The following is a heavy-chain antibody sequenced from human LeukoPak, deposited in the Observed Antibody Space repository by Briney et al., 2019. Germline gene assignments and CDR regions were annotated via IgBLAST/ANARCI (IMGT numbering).Heavy chain of an antibody. V-gene: IGHV3-48*01. D-gene: IGHD2-15*01. J-gene: IGHJ4*02. Sequence: SGGSLRLSCAASGFTFSSYSMNWVRQAPGKGLEWVSYISSSSSTIYYADSVKGRFTISRDNAKNSLYLQMNSLRAEDTAVYYCARDQDIVVVVAASPGSFDYWGQGTLVTVSS. CDR2: ISSSSSTI. CDR3: ARDQDIVVVVAASPGSFDY. CDR1: GFTFSSYS.